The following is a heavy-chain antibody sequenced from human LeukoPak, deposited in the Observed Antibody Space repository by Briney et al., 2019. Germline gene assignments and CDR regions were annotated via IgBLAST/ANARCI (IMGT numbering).Heavy chain of an antibody. J-gene: IGHJ4*02. CDR3: ARASSDDTAMVNFDY. D-gene: IGHD5-18*01. V-gene: IGHV1-69*13. CDR2: IIPIFGTP. Sequence: GASVKVSCKASGGTFSNYAINWVRQAPGQGLEWMGGIIPIFGTPNYVQKFQGRVTITADESTSTAYMELSSLRSEDTAVYYCARASSDDTAMVNFDYWGQGTLVTVSS. CDR1: GGTFSNYA.